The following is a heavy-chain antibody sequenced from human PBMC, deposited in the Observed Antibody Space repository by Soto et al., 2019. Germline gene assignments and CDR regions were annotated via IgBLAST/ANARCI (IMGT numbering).Heavy chain of an antibody. J-gene: IGHJ6*03. CDR1: GFTFSSYS. V-gene: IGHV3-48*01. Sequence: GGSLRLSCAASGFTFSSYSMNWVRQAPGKGLEWVSYISSSSSTIYYADSVKGRFTISRDNAKNSLYLQMNSPRAEDTAVYYCARDGIAVAGTGFYYYYYMDVWGKGTTVTVSS. CDR3: ARDGIAVAGTGFYYYYYMDV. D-gene: IGHD6-19*01. CDR2: ISSSSSTI.